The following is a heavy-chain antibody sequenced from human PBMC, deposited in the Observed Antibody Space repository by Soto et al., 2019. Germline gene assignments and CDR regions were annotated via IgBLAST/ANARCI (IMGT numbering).Heavy chain of an antibody. CDR1: GLPFSDYY. CDR3: AREPSIAARPQYFQH. D-gene: IGHD6-6*01. J-gene: IGHJ1*01. V-gene: IGHV3-11*01. Sequence: GGSLRLSCAASGLPFSDYYMSWIRQAPGKGLEWVSYISSSGSTIYYADSVKGRFTISRDNAKNSLYLQMNSLRAEDTAVYYCAREPSIAARPQYFQHWGQGTLVTVSS. CDR2: ISSSGSTI.